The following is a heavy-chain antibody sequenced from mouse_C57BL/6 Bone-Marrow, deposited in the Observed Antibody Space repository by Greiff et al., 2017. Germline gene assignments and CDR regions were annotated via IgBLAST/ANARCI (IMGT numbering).Heavy chain of an antibody. CDR2: ISSGGSYT. CDR3: ARHGGDYGNWYFDV. D-gene: IGHD2-1*01. J-gene: IGHJ1*03. V-gene: IGHV5-6*02. CDR1: GFTFSSYG. Sequence: EVKLVESGGDLVKPGGSLKLSCAASGFTFSSYGMSWVRQTPDKRLEWVATISSGGSYTYYPDSVKGRFTISRDNAKNTLYLQMSSLKSEDTAMYYCARHGGDYGNWYFDVWGTGTTVTVSS.